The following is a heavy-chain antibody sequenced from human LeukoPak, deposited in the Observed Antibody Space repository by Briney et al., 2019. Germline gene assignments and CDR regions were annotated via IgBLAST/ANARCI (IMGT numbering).Heavy chain of an antibody. V-gene: IGHV3-20*01. CDR3: ARDEGYYGSGSWVDAFDI. D-gene: IGHD3-10*01. Sequence: GGSLRLSCAASGFTFDDYGMSWVRQAPGKGLEWVSGINWKGGSTGYADSVKGRFTISRDNAKNSLYLQMNSLRAEDTALYHCARDEGYYGSGSWVDAFDIWGQGTMVTVSS. J-gene: IGHJ3*02. CDR1: GFTFDDYG. CDR2: INWKGGST.